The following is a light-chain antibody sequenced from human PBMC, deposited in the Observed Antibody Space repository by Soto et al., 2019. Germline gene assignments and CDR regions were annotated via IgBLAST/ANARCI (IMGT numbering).Light chain of an antibody. Sequence: QSVLTQPASVSGSPGQSITISCNGTSSDVGGYNYVSWYQQHPGKAPKLMIYDVSNRPSGVSNRFSGSKSGNTASLTISGLQAEDEADYYCSSYTSSSRVFGTGTKITV. J-gene: IGLJ1*01. V-gene: IGLV2-14*01. CDR1: SSDVGGYNY. CDR2: DVS. CDR3: SSYTSSSRV.